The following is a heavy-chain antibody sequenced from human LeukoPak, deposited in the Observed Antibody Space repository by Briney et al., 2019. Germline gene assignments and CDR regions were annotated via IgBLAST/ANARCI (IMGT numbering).Heavy chain of an antibody. CDR1: GYTFTSYY. J-gene: IGHJ4*02. Sequence: ASVKVSCKXSGYTFTSYYMHWVRQAPGQGLEWMGIINPSGGSTSYPQKFQGRVTMTRDTSTSTVYMELSSLRSEDTAVYYCARGDYYDSSGYLQFDYWGQGTLVTVSS. CDR3: ARGDYYDSSGYLQFDY. V-gene: IGHV1-46*01. CDR2: INPSGGST. D-gene: IGHD3-22*01.